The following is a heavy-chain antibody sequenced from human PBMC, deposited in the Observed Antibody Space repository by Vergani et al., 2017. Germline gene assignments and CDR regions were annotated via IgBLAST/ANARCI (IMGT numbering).Heavy chain of an antibody. D-gene: IGHD1-1*01. J-gene: IGHJ5*02. CDR1: GGTFSSYA. Sequence: QVQLVRSGAEVKKPGSSVKVSCKASGGTFSSYAISWVRQAPGQGLEWMGGIIPIFGTANYAQKFQGRVTITADKSTSTAYMELSSLRSEDTAVYYCARDPHTTGTTIGWFDHWGQGTLVTVSS. CDR3: ARDPHTTGTTIGWFDH. V-gene: IGHV1-69*06. CDR2: IIPIFGTA.